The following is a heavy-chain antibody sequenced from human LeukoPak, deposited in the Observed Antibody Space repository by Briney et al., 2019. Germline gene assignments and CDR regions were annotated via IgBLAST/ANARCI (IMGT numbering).Heavy chain of an antibody. CDR1: GGSISSNSYY. V-gene: IGHV4-39*01. CDR2: IYYSGNT. Sequence: SETLSLTCAVSGGSISSNSYYWGWVRQSPGKGLEWIGAIYYSGNTYYSPSLKSRVTISADTSKNQFSLNLSAVTAADAATYYCARHVATNYYYNYYGLDVWGQGTRVTVSS. J-gene: IGHJ6*02. CDR3: ARHVATNYYYNYYGLDV.